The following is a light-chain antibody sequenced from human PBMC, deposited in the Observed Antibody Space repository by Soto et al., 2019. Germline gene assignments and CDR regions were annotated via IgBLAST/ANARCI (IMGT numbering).Light chain of an antibody. CDR1: QSVNSY. Sequence: ETVMTQSPATLSVSPGERATLSCRAGQSVNSYLAWYQQKPGQAPRLLIRGASARATGIPARFSGSGSGTDFTLTISSLQSEDVGAYYCQQYNRCPLTFGGGTKVEIK. J-gene: IGKJ4*01. CDR2: GAS. CDR3: QQYNRCPLT. V-gene: IGKV3-15*01.